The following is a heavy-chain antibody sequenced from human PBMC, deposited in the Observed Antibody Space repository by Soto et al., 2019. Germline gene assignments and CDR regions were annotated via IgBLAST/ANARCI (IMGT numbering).Heavy chain of an antibody. J-gene: IGHJ4*02. CDR3: VSGDAWGVLLGN. CDR1: GATISSGGYY. V-gene: IGHV4-30-4*02. D-gene: IGHD2-21*02. CDR2: IYFTGNT. Sequence: SETLSLTCTASGATISSGGYYWNWVRLLPGRGLEWMGCIYFTGNTYYNPSFESRVTISPDTPQYKFSLELNSVSAADTAVYYCVSGDAWGVLLGNWGRGALGAVAS.